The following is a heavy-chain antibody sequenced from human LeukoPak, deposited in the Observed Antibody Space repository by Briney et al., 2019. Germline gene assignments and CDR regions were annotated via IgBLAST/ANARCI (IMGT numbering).Heavy chain of an antibody. CDR1: GYTFTGYY. CDR2: INPNSGGT. CDR3: AREHDIVVVVAATKEFDY. J-gene: IGHJ4*02. Sequence: ASVTVSCKASGYTFTGYYMHWVRQAPGQGLEWMGWINPNSGGTNYAQKFQGRVTMTRDTSISTAYMELSRLRSDDTAVYYCAREHDIVVVVAATKEFDYWGQGTLVTVSS. V-gene: IGHV1-2*02. D-gene: IGHD2-15*01.